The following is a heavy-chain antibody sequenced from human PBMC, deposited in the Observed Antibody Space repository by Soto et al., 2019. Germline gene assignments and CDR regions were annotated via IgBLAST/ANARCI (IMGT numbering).Heavy chain of an antibody. J-gene: IGHJ4*02. CDR1: GFTFSGSA. CDR2: IRSKANSYAT. V-gene: IGHV3-73*01. CDR3: TRHGWGDGYNFPFDY. Sequence: EVQLVESGGGLVQPGGSLKLSCAASGFTFSGSAMHWVRQASGKGLEWVGRIRSKANSYATAYAGSVKGRFTISRDDSKNTAYLLMNSLKTEDTAVYYCTRHGWGDGYNFPFDYWGQGTLVTVSS. D-gene: IGHD1-1*01.